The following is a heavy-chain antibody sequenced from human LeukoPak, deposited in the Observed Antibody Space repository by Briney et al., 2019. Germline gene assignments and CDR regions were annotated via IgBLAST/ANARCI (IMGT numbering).Heavy chain of an antibody. Sequence: PSETLSLTCTVSGGSISSYYWSWIRQPPGKGLEWIGYIHYSGSTNYYPSLKSRVTISVDTSKNQFSLKLSSVTAADTAVYYCARQGMSYWYFDLWGRGTLVTVSS. V-gene: IGHV4-59*08. CDR3: ARQGMSYWYFDL. J-gene: IGHJ2*01. CDR2: IHYSGST. CDR1: GGSISSYY.